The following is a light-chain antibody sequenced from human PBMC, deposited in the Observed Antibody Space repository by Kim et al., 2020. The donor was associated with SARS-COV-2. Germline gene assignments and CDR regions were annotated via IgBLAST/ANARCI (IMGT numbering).Light chain of an antibody. CDR1: QAISTY. CDR2: EVS. J-gene: IGKJ2*01. Sequence: SSSVGDTVTITCRASQAISTYLAWYQQDPGKSPKLLIYEVSTLRSGVPSRFSGSRSGSVFTLTISSLQPEDFATYYCQQFHNYPYTFGQVTKLEI. V-gene: IGKV1-9*01. CDR3: QQFHNYPYT.